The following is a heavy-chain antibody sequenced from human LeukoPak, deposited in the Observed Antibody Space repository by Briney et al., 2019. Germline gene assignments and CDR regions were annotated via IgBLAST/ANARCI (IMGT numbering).Heavy chain of an antibody. CDR2: ISGRGGGT. D-gene: IGHD3-10*01. CDR3: AKRGVVIRVVLVGFHKEAYYFDS. V-gene: IGHV3-23*01. Sequence: GGSLRLSCAVSGITLSSYGMSWVRQAPGKGLEWVAGISGRGGGTVYADSVKGRFTISRDNPKNTLYLQMNSLRAEDTAVYFCAKRGVVIRVVLVGFHKEAYYFDSWGQGALVTVS. CDR1: GITLSSYG. J-gene: IGHJ4*02.